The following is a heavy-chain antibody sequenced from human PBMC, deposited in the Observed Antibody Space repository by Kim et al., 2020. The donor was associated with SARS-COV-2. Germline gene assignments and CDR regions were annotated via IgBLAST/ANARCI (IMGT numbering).Heavy chain of an antibody. V-gene: IGHV4-34*01. CDR2: INHSGST. D-gene: IGHD6-13*01. J-gene: IGHJ5*02. Sequence: SETLSLTCAVYGGSFSGYYWSWIRQPPGKGLERIGEINHSGSTNYNPSLKSRVTISVDTSKNQFSLKLSSVTAADTAVYYCARGRYSSRGEGGFDPWGQGTLVTVSS. CDR1: GGSFSGYY. CDR3: ARGRYSSRGEGGFDP.